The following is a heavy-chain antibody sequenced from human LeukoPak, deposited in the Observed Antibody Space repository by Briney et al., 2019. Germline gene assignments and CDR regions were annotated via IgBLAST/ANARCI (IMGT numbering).Heavy chain of an antibody. CDR3: ARDPIAAALFDY. Sequence: SETLSLTCTVSGGSISSSSYYWGWIRQPPGKGLEWIGSIYYSGSTYYNPSLKSRVTISVDTSKNQFSLKLSSVTAADTAVYYCARDPIAAALFDYWGQGTLVTVSS. CDR1: GGSISSSSYY. J-gene: IGHJ4*02. CDR2: IYYSGST. D-gene: IGHD6-13*01. V-gene: IGHV4-39*07.